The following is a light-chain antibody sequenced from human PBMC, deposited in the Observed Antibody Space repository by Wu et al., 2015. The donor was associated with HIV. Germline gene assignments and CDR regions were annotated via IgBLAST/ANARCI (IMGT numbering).Light chain of an antibody. J-gene: IGKJ5*01. CDR1: QDIFTY. CDR2: DAS. Sequence: AIRLTQSPSSLSASIGDRVNIACRASQDIFTYLAWYQQTPGKAPRVLIYDASTLQSGVSSRFSGSGSGAHFTLTISGLQREDFAVCFCQQLNSFPLTFGQGSRLEI. V-gene: IGKV1-13*02. CDR3: QQLNSFPLT.